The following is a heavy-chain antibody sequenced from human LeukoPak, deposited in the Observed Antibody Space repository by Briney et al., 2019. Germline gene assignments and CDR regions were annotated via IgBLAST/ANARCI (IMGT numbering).Heavy chain of an antibody. CDR3: ARAYANYGDY. J-gene: IGHJ4*02. CDR2: INPHSGDT. D-gene: IGHD3-10*01. Sequence: GASVKVSCKASGYTFNAFFIHWVRQAPGQGLEWLGWINPHSGDTTYAQNFQGRVTMTRDTSISTIYMEVTSLISDGTAIYYCARAYANYGDYWGQGTLVTVSS. V-gene: IGHV1-2*02. CDR1: GYTFNAFF.